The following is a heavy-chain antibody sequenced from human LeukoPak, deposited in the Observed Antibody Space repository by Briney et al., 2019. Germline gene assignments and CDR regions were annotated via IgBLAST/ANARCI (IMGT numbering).Heavy chain of an antibody. V-gene: IGHV4-39*02. J-gene: IGHJ4*02. CDR3: ARESGSLLWFGELSGGTLDY. D-gene: IGHD3-10*01. CDR2: IYYSGST. Sequence: PSETLSLTCTVSGGSISSSSYYWGWIRQPPGKGLEWIGSIYYSGSTYYNPSLKSRVTISVDTSKNQFSLKLSSVTAADTAVYYCARESGSLLWFGELSGGTLDYWGQGTLVTVSS. CDR1: GGSISSSSYY.